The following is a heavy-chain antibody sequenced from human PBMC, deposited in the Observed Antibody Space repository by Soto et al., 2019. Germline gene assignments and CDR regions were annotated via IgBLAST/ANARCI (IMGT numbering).Heavy chain of an antibody. CDR2: IGTSGSNS. CDR3: AKRAVVGAARYFDY. J-gene: IGHJ4*02. D-gene: IGHD2-15*01. CDR1: GFTFSGYA. V-gene: IGHV3-23*01. Sequence: EVQLLESGGGLVQPGGSLRLSCAASGFTFSGYAMSWVRQAPGKGLEWVSTIGTSGSNSYYPDSVKGRFTISRDNSKNTRYLQMNSLRAEDTAVYYCAKRAVVGAARYFDYWGLGTLVTVSS.